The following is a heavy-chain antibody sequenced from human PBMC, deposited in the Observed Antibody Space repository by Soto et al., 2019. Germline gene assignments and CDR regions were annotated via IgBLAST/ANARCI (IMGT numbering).Heavy chain of an antibody. J-gene: IGHJ4*02. D-gene: IGHD2-15*01. V-gene: IGHV3-30*18. CDR1: GFTFSSYG. CDR3: AKDGTHCSGGTCYHIDY. Sequence: PGGSLRLSCAASGFTFSSYGMHWVRQAPGKGLEWVAVISYDGSDKYYVDSVKGRFTISRDNSKNTLYLQMNSLRAEDTAVYYCAKDGTHCSGGTCYHIDYWGQGSLVTVSS. CDR2: ISYDGSDK.